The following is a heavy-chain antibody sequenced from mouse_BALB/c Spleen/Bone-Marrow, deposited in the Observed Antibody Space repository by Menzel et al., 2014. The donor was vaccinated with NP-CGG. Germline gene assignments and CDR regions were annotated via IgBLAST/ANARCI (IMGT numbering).Heavy chain of an antibody. CDR1: GYTFTSYY. CDR3: TRRYYCTYFDG. V-gene: IGHV1S81*02. D-gene: IGHD2-1*01. J-gene: IGHJ1*01. Sequence: VQLQQSGAELVKPGASVKLSCKASGYTFTSYYMYWVKQRPGQGLEWIGEINPSNGGTNFNEKFKSKATLTVDKSSSTAYMQLSSLTSEDSAVYYCTRRYYCTYFDGWGSGTSVTVAS. CDR2: INPSNGGT.